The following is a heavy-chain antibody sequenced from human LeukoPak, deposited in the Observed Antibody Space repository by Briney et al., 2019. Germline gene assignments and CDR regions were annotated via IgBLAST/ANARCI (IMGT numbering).Heavy chain of an antibody. CDR2: INPNSGGT. V-gene: IGHV1-2*02. CDR3: ARDPPRITMIVDDY. J-gene: IGHJ4*02. D-gene: IGHD3-22*01. Sequence: ASVKVSCKASGYTFTRYYMHWVRQAPGQGLEWMGWINPNSGGTNYAQKFQGRVTMTRDTSISTAYMELSRLRSDDTAVYYCARDPPRITMIVDDYWGQGTLVTVSS. CDR1: GYTFTRYY.